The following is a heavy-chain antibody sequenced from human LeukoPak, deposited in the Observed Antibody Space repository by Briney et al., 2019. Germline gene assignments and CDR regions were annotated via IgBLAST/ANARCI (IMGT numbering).Heavy chain of an antibody. CDR1: GGSISSYY. CDR2: IYYSGST. V-gene: IGHV4-59*01. D-gene: IGHD6-19*01. J-gene: IGHJ4*02. CDR3: ARAGAVAGKIDY. Sequence: SETLSLTCTVSGGSISSYYRSWIRQPPGKGLEWIGYIYYSGSTNYNPSLKSRVTISVDTSKNQFSLKLSSVTAADTAVYYCARAGAVAGKIDYWGQGTLVTVSS.